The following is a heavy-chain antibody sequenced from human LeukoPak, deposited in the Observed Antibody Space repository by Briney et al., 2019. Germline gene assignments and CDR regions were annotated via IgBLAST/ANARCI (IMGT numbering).Heavy chain of an antibody. V-gene: IGHV4-59*01. CDR1: DDSITMYY. J-gene: IGHJ4*02. CDR3: ARALPMGWLRYNNPDYYFDY. Sequence: PSETLSLTCSVSDDSITMYYWSWIRQPPGKGLEWIGYIYYSGSTNYNPSLKSRVTISVDTSKNQFSLKLSSVTAADTAVYYCARALPMGWLRYNNPDYYFDYWGQGTLVTDSS. D-gene: IGHD5-12*01. CDR2: IYYSGST.